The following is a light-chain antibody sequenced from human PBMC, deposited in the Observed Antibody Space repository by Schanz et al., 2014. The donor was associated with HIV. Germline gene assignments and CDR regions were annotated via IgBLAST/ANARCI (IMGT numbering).Light chain of an antibody. CDR3: QQYNKCPLT. V-gene: IGKV1-5*03. CDR1: QSISEW. Sequence: DIQMTQSPSTLSASIGDRITITCRASQSISEWLAWYQQKPGQAPNLLISEASTLESGVPSRFSGSGSGKEFTLTISSLQPEDFATYDCQQYNKCPLTFGLGTKVAIK. J-gene: IGKJ1*01. CDR2: EAS.